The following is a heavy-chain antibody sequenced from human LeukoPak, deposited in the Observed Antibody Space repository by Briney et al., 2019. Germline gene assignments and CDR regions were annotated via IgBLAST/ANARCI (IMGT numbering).Heavy chain of an antibody. CDR3: ARSLAVAGNYYYYMDV. V-gene: IGHV1-2*06. CDR2: INPNSGGT. J-gene: IGHJ6*03. D-gene: IGHD6-19*01. Sequence: SVKVSCKASGYTFTGYYMHWVRQAPGQGLEWMGRINPNSGGTNYAQKFQGRVTMTRDTSISTAYMELSRLRSDDTAVYYCARSLAVAGNYYYYMDVWGKGTTVTVSS. CDR1: GYTFTGYY.